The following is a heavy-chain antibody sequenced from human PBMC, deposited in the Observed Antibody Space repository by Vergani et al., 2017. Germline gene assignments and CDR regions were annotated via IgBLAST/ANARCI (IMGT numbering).Heavy chain of an antibody. J-gene: IGHJ6*02. D-gene: IGHD3/OR15-3a*01. V-gene: IGHV1-69*02. CDR1: GGTFSSYT. Sequence: QVQLVQSGAEVKKPGSSVKVSCKASGGTFSSYTISWVRQAPGQGLEWMGRIIPILGIANYAQKFQGRVTITADKSTSTAYMELSSLRSEDTAVYYCAKGPRYDLIFGSRLEAKVYYYYGMDVWGQGTTVTVSS. CDR2: IIPILGIA. CDR3: AKGPRYDLIFGSRLEAKVYYYYGMDV.